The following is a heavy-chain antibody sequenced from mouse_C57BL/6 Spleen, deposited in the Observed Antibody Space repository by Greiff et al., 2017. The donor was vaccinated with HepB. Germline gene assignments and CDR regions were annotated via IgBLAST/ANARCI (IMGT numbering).Heavy chain of an antibody. CDR3: ARGGNHWYFDV. Sequence: VQLQHSGAELVKPGASVKLSCKASGYTFTSYWMHWVKQRPGQGLEWIGMIHPNSGSTNYNEKFKSKATLTVDKSSSTAYMQLSSLTSEDSAVYYCARGGNHWYFDVWGTGTTVTVSS. CDR2: IHPNSGST. CDR1: GYTFTSYW. V-gene: IGHV1-64*01. J-gene: IGHJ1*03. D-gene: IGHD2-1*01.